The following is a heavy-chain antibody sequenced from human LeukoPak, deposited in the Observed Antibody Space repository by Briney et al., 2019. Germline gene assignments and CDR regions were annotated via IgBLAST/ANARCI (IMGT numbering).Heavy chain of an antibody. CDR3: ARDGHWNDRDC. J-gene: IGHJ4*02. V-gene: IGHV1-69*06. Sequence: ASVKVSCKASGGTFSSYAISWVRQAPGQGLEWMGGIIPIFGTANYAQKFQGRVTITADKSTSTAYMELSSLRSEDTAVYYCARDGHWNDRDCWGQGTLVTVSS. CDR1: GGTFSSYA. CDR2: IIPIFGTA. D-gene: IGHD1-1*01.